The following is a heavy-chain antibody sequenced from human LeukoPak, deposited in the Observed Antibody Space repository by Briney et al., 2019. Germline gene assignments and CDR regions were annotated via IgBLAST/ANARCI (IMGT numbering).Heavy chain of an antibody. CDR1: GYTFTGPY. D-gene: IGHD3-10*01. Sequence: ASVKVSCKTSGYTFTGPYIHWVRQAPGQGLEWMGWINPNSGDTNYAQRFQGRVTFARDTSISTAYMELSRLISDDTAVYYCARDFYTSGKGAFDIWGQGTMVTVSS. J-gene: IGHJ3*02. V-gene: IGHV1-2*02. CDR2: INPNSGDT. CDR3: ARDFYTSGKGAFDI.